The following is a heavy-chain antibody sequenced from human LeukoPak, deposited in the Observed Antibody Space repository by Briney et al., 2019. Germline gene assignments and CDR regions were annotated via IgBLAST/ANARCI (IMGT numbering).Heavy chain of an antibody. CDR3: ATTDHSSGWYMGYYYYYGMDV. CDR2: MNPNSGNT. V-gene: IGHV1-8*01. CDR1: GYTFTSYD. D-gene: IGHD6-19*01. J-gene: IGHJ6*02. Sequence: ASVKVSCKASGYTFTSYDINWVRQATGQGLEWMGWMNPNSGNTGYAQKFQGRVTMTRNTSISTAYMELSSLRSEDTAVYYCATTDHSSGWYMGYYYYYGMDVWGQGTTVTVS.